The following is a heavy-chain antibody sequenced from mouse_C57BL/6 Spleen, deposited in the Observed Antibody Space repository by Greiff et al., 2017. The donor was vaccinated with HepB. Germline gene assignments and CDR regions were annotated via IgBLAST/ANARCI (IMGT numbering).Heavy chain of an antibody. CDR3: AGQGGMITTKDFDV. J-gene: IGHJ1*03. CDR1: GFTFSSYG. Sequence: EVQLQESGGDLVKPGGSLKLSCAASGFTFSSYGMSWVRQTPDKRLEWVATISSGGSYTYYPDSVKGRITISRDNAKNTLYLQMSSLKSEDTAMYYCAGQGGMITTKDFDVWGTGTPVTVSS. D-gene: IGHD2-4*01. V-gene: IGHV5-6*01. CDR2: ISSGGSYT.